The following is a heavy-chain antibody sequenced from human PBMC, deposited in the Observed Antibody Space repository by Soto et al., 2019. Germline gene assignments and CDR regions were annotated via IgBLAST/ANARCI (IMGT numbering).Heavy chain of an antibody. D-gene: IGHD3-3*01. CDR3: ARDTAGNTIFGESTDYGMEV. CDR1: GFTVSSNY. J-gene: IGHJ6*02. V-gene: IGHV3-53*01. CDR2: IYSGGST. Sequence: GGSLRLSCAASGFTVSSNYMSWVRQAPGKGLEWVSVIYSGGSTYYADSVKGRFTISRDNSKNTLYLQMNSLRAEDTAVYYCARDTAGNTIFGESTDYGMEVRGQGTTVTVAS.